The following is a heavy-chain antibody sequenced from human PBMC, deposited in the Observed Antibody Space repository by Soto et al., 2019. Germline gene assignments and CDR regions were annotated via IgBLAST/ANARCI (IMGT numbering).Heavy chain of an antibody. Sequence: GGSLRLSCAASGFTLSSYAMSWVRQAPGKGLEWVSAISGSGGSTNYADSVKGRFTISRDNSKNTLYLQMNSLRAEDTAVYYCAKDLRIQLWLDYWGQGTLVTVSS. CDR1: GFTLSSYA. J-gene: IGHJ4*02. D-gene: IGHD5-18*01. CDR3: AKDLRIQLWLDY. V-gene: IGHV3-23*01. CDR2: ISGSGGST.